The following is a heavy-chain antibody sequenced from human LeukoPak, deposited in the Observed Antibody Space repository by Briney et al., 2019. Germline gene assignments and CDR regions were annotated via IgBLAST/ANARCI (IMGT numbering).Heavy chain of an antibody. CDR2: INSDGSST. Sequence: GGSLRLSCAASGFTFSSYWMRWVRQAPGKGLVWVSRINSDGSSTSYADSVKGRFTISRDNAKNTLYLQMNSLRAEDTAVYYCARARPYYDILTGTRRDDAFDIWGQGTMVTVSS. D-gene: IGHD3-9*01. CDR1: GFTFSSYW. CDR3: ARARPYYDILTGTRRDDAFDI. V-gene: IGHV3-74*01. J-gene: IGHJ3*02.